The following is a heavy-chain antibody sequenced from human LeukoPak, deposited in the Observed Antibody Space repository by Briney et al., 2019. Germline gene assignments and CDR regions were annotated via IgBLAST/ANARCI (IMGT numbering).Heavy chain of an antibody. J-gene: IGHJ4*02. CDR1: GYTFPSYF. V-gene: IGHV1-24*01. D-gene: IGHD3-3*01. CDR2: FDPEDGET. Sequence: VASVKVSCKASGYTFPSYFMHWVRQAPGKGLEWMGGFDPEDGETIYAQKFQGRVTMTEDTSTDTAYMELSSLRSEDTAVYYCATLGTIFGVARRPFDYWGQGTLVTVSS. CDR3: ATLGTIFGVARRPFDY.